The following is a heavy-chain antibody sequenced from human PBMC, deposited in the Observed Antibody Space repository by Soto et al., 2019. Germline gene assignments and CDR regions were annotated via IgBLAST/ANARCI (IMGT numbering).Heavy chain of an antibody. CDR3: ARGGVDMIRGITGKRTWLDP. CDR2: INRIGSA. V-gene: IGHV4-34*01. Sequence: QVQLQQWGDGLLKPSETLSLTCAVYGGSFSSYYWNWIRQSPGKGLEWIGDINRIGSANYNPSLTGRVTMSVDSSKNQFYLRLTSVTAADTAIYYCARGGVDMIRGITGKRTWLDPWGQGTLVIVS. D-gene: IGHD3-10*01. J-gene: IGHJ5*02. CDR1: GGSFSSYY.